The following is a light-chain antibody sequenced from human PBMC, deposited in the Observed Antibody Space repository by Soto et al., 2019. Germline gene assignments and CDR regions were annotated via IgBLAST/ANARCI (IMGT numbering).Light chain of an antibody. V-gene: IGLV2-23*01. J-gene: IGLJ1*01. CDR3: CSYVGDPYG. CDR2: VGS. CDR1: SSDVGGYNS. Sequence: QSALTQPASVSGSPGQSIAISCTGTSSDVGGYNSVSWYQQHPGKAPKLIIYVGSKRPSGVSDRFSGSKSGNTASLTISGLQAEDEADYYCCSYVGDPYGFGTGTKVTVL.